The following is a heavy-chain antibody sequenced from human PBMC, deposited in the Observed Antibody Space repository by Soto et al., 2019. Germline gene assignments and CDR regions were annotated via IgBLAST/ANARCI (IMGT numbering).Heavy chain of an antibody. CDR3: ARVVPGAEAWFGP. Sequence: ASVKVSCKTSGYTFSNYGITWVRQAPGQPLEWLGWISLYSDGTNYAQKFQGRVSMTTDTSATTAYMELRSLRSGDTAVYYCARVVPGAEAWFGPWGQGTLVTVSS. CDR1: GYTFSNYG. J-gene: IGHJ5*02. V-gene: IGHV1-18*01. D-gene: IGHD2-2*01. CDR2: ISLYSDGT.